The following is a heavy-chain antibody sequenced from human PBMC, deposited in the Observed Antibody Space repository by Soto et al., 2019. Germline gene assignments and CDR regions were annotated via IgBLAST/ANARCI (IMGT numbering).Heavy chain of an antibody. Sequence: GGSLRLSCAASGFTVSSNYMSWVRQAPGKGLEWVSVIYSGGSTYYADSVKGRFTISRHNSKNTLYLQMNSLRAEDTAVYYCARDHRVELRHPYYYYYMDVWGKGTTVTVSS. V-gene: IGHV3-53*04. J-gene: IGHJ6*03. CDR1: GFTVSSNY. D-gene: IGHD1-7*01. CDR3: ARDHRVELRHPYYYYYMDV. CDR2: IYSGGST.